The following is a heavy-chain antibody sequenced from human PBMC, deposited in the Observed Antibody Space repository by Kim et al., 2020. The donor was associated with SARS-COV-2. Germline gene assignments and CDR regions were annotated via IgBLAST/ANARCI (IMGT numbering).Heavy chain of an antibody. CDR1: GFSFSDYT. CDR3: ARHIYSAYYYNGLDV. Sequence: GGSLRLSCAASGFSFSDYTMNWVRQAPGKGLEWVSSTTSSGAYTYYADSLKGRFNISRDNAKNSLYLQMNNLRAEDTAVYYCARHIYSAYYYNGLDV. J-gene: IGHJ6*01. CDR2: TTSSGAYT. D-gene: IGHD4-4*01. V-gene: IGHV3-21*01.